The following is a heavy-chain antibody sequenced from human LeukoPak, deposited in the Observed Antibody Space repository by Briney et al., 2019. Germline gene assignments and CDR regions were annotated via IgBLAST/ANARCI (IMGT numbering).Heavy chain of an antibody. J-gene: IGHJ4*02. CDR3: ARGLWGDYGDYGLSPYYFDY. D-gene: IGHD4-17*01. CDR2: MYNSGDT. V-gene: IGHV4-59*08. Sequence: SETLSLTCTVSGASISSYYWSWIRQPPGKGLEWIGYMYNSGDTNYNPSLKSRLTISVDTSKNQFSLKLTSVTAADTAVYYCARGLWGDYGDYGLSPYYFDYWGQGTLVTVSS. CDR1: GASISSYY.